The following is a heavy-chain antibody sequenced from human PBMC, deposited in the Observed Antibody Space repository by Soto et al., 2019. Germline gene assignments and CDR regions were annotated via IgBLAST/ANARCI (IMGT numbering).Heavy chain of an antibody. CDR2: IHSTRSP. CDR3: ARSPAYGDYANLDT. D-gene: IGHD4-17*01. Sequence: SETLSLTCTVSCDSASKYYWNWIRQPAGKGLEWIGRIHSTRSPNYNPSLKSRVTMSVDTSKNQFSLKLNLTSVTAADTAVYYCARSPAYGDYANLDTWGQGALVTVSS. CDR1: CDSASKYY. V-gene: IGHV4-4*07. J-gene: IGHJ5*02.